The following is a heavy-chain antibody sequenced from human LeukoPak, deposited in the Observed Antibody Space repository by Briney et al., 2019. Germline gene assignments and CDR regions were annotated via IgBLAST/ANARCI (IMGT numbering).Heavy chain of an antibody. D-gene: IGHD2-21*02. CDR1: GFTFSSYE. CDR3: ARVAGEGDSSYYYHMDV. Sequence: QPGGSLRLSCVASGFTFSSYEMNWVRQAPGKGLEWVSYIDSVDASRYYADSLKGRFTISRDNAKKTLFLQMNSLRVEDTAVYYCARVAGEGDSSYYYHMDVWGKGTTVTVSS. CDR2: IDSVDASR. J-gene: IGHJ6*03. V-gene: IGHV3-48*03.